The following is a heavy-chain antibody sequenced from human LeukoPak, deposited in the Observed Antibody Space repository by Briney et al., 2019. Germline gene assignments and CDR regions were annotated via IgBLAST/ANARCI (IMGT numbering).Heavy chain of an antibody. CDR2: SGSGRSGT. J-gene: IGHJ4*02. CDR1: GFTFSSYA. V-gene: IGHV3-23*01. CDR3: AKAPGGGNWN. Sequence: GSLRLSCAASGFTFSSYAMSWVRQAPGKGLEWVSVSGSGRSGTNYADSVKGRFTISRDNSKNTLYLQMNSLRVEDTAIYYCAKAPGGGNWNWGQGTLVTVSS. D-gene: IGHD4-23*01.